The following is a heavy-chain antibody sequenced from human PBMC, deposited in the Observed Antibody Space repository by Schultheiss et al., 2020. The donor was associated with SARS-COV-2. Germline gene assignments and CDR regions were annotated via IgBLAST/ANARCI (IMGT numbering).Heavy chain of an antibody. Sequence: SETLSLTCTVSGGSVSSGSYYWNWIRQPPGKGLEWIGYIYDSGSTNYNPSLKSRVTILVDTSKNQFSLKLSSVTAADTAVYYCARSRLLTQGRNWFDPWGQGTLVTVSS. CDR1: GGSVSSGSYY. V-gene: IGHV4-61*01. CDR2: IYDSGST. D-gene: IGHD2-21*01. CDR3: ARSRLLTQGRNWFDP. J-gene: IGHJ5*02.